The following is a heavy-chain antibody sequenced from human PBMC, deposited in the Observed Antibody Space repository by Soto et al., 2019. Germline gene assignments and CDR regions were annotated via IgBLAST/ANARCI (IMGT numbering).Heavy chain of an antibody. Sequence: QVQLVESGGGVVQPGTSLRLSCVGSGFTFRSYVIHWVRQAPGKGLEWVALTSYDGSNKDYGDSVKGRFTISRDNSRNTGDLQMDSLRREDTALYSCARWGTTGGLDVWGQGTLVSVSS. D-gene: IGHD3-16*01. J-gene: IGHJ1*01. V-gene: IGHV3-33*05. CDR1: GFTFRSYV. CDR2: TSYDGSNK. CDR3: ARWGTTGGLDV.